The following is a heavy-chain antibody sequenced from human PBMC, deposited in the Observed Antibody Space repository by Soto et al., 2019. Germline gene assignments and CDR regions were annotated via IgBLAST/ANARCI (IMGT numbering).Heavy chain of an antibody. Sequence: GPGPRPPSETLSLTCSVSGGSIASYYWTWIRQPPGKGLEWIGYISYGGTTNYNPSLKRRVTISVDTSKIQFSLRLTTVTAADTAVYYCARGGYGSPLDSDYWRQGTLVTSPQ. V-gene: IGHV4-59*01. D-gene: IGHD5-12*01. CDR2: ISYGGTT. J-gene: IGHJ4*02. CDR3: ARGGYGSPLDSDY. CDR1: GGSIASYY.